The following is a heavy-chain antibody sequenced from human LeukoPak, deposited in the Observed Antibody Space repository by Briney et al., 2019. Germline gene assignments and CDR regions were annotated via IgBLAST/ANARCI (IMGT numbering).Heavy chain of an antibody. CDR2: ISSSSSYI. CDR3: ARDRSEDGYNFDAFDI. CDR1: GFTFSSYS. D-gene: IGHD5-24*01. J-gene: IGHJ3*02. V-gene: IGHV3-21*01. Sequence: GGSLRLSCAASGFTFSSYSMNWVRQAPGKGLEWVSSISSSSSYIYYADSVKGRFTISRDNAKNSLYLQMNSLRAEDTAVYYCARDRSEDGYNFDAFDIWGQGTMVTVSS.